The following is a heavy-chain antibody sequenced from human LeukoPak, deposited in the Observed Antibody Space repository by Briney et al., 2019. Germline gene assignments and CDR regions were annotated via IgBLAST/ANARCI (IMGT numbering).Heavy chain of an antibody. V-gene: IGHV3-23*01. CDR2: LSGSGGST. D-gene: IGHD6-13*01. CDR3: ATNDRLYSNVMEYLFDY. J-gene: IGHJ4*02. CDR1: VFTFSRYG. Sequence: PGGSLRLSCPACVFTFSRYGMSCVHQAPGQGLEWVSALSGSGGSTYYADSVKGRFTISRDNSKNTLYLQMNSLRAEDTAVYYCATNDRLYSNVMEYLFDYWGQGTLVTVSS.